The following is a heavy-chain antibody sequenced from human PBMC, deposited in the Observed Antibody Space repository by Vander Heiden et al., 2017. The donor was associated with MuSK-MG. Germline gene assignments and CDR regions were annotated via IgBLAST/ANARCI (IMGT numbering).Heavy chain of an antibody. CDR1: GGSFSGYY. CDR3: ARGKGVTGV. Sequence: QVQLQQWGAGLLKPSETLSLTCAAYGGSFSGYYWSWIRQPPGKGLEWIGEINHSGSTNYNPSLKSRVTISVDTSKNQFSLKLSSVTAADTAVYYGARGKGVTGVWGKGTTVTVS. CDR2: INHSGST. D-gene: IGHD3-10*01. J-gene: IGHJ6*03. V-gene: IGHV4-34*01.